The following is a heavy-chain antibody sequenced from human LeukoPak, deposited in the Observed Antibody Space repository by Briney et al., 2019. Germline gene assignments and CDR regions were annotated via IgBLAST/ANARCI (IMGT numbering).Heavy chain of an antibody. CDR1: GGSFSGYY. V-gene: IGHV4-34*01. CDR3: ARGYQMRQPFLI. D-gene: IGHD2-2*01. J-gene: IGHJ4*02. Sequence: PSETLSLTCAVYGGSFSGYYWSWIRQPPGKGLEWIGEINHSGSTNYNPSLKSRVTISVDTSKNQFSLKLSSVTAADTAVYYCARGYQMRQPFLIWGQGTLVTVSS. CDR2: INHSGST.